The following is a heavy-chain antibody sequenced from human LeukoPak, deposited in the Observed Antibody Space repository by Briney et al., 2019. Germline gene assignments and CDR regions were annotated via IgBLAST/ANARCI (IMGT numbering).Heavy chain of an antibody. CDR1: GFTFSSYW. Sequence: GGSLRLSCAASGFTFSSYWMSWVRQAPGKGLEGVANIKQDGSEKYYVDSVKGRFTISRDNAKNSLYLQMNSLRAEDTAVYCCARGGRWRYGDYADYWGQGTLVTVSS. CDR3: ARGGRWRYGDYADY. V-gene: IGHV3-7*01. CDR2: IKQDGSEK. J-gene: IGHJ4*02. D-gene: IGHD4-17*01.